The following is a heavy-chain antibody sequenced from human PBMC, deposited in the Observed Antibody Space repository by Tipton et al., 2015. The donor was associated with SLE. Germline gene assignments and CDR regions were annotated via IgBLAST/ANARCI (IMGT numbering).Heavy chain of an antibody. CDR3: ASRQYYYDSSGYYPSAFDI. D-gene: IGHD3-22*01. V-gene: IGHV5-51*01. CDR2: IYPGDSDT. CDR1: GYSFTSYW. Sequence: QLVQSGAEVKKPGESLKISCKGSGYSFTSYWIGWVRQMPGKGLEWMGIIYPGDSDTRYSPSFQGQVTISADKSISTAYLQWSSLKASDTAMYYCASRQYYYDSSGYYPSAFDIWSQGTMVTVSS. J-gene: IGHJ3*02.